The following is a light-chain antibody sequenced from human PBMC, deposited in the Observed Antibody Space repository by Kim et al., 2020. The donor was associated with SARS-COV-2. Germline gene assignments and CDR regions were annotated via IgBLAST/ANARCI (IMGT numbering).Light chain of an antibody. CDR3: QQYGRSRWT. CDR1: QSVSSSY. V-gene: IGKV3-20*01. J-gene: IGKJ1*01. Sequence: SPGERATLSCRASQSVSSSYLAWYQQKPGQPTSLLIYGASSGATGIPGRFSGSGSRAYFTLTISRLEPEDFAVYYYQQYGRSRWTFGQGTRVDIK. CDR2: GAS.